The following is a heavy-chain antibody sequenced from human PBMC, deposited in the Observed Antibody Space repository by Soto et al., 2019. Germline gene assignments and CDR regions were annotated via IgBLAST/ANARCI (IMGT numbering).Heavy chain of an antibody. CDR3: ARGGHVVVVTAALDY. CDR2: VNPSGGHT. Sequence: QVQLVQSGAEVKKPGASVKVSCKASGDTFTDYYIHWVRQAPGQGLEWMGTVNPSGGHTTYAQHFLGRTTMARDKYNSTLYMELASLTSEDTAIYFCARGGHVVVVTAALDYWGQGTLVTVSS. D-gene: IGHD2-21*02. J-gene: IGHJ4*02. CDR1: GDTFTDYY. V-gene: IGHV1-46*01.